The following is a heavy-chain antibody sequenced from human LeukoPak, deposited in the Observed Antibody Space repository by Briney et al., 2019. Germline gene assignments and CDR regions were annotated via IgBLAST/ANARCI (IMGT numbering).Heavy chain of an antibody. CDR1: GGSISSYY. CDR2: IYYSGST. V-gene: IGHV4-59*01. CDR3: AGDIAVAGRGADY. J-gene: IGHJ4*02. D-gene: IGHD6-19*01. Sequence: PSETLSLTCTVSGGSISSYYWSWIRQPPGKGLEWIGYIYYSGSTNYNPSLKSRVTISVDTSKNQFSLKLSSVTAADTAVYYCAGDIAVAGRGADYWGQGTLVTVSS.